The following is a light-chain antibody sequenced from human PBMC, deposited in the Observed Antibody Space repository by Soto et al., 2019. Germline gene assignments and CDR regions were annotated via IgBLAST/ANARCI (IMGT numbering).Light chain of an antibody. J-gene: IGLJ1*01. CDR2: NVY. V-gene: IGLV2-14*03. CDR1: NSDVGSYNY. Sequence: QPALKRLASVTGADGEWRSISCTRTNSDVGSYNYVSWHQQHPGKAPKLMIYNVYDRPSGISNRCSGSKSGNTASLTISGLQGADEAEYYCSSYSISRPYVFGNGTKV. CDR3: SSYSISRPYV.